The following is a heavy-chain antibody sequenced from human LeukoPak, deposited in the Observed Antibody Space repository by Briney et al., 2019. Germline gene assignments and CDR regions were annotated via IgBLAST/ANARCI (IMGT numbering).Heavy chain of an antibody. CDR3: ASRVLWFGELPSKYNWFDP. J-gene: IGHJ5*02. CDR1: GFTFSDYY. Sequence: PGGSLRLSCAASGFTFSDYYMSWIRQAPGKGLEWVSYISSSGSTIYYADSVKGRFTISRDNAKNSLYLQTNSLRAEDTAVYYCASRVLWFGELPSKYNWFDPWGQGTLVTVSS. V-gene: IGHV3-11*04. CDR2: ISSSGSTI. D-gene: IGHD3-10*01.